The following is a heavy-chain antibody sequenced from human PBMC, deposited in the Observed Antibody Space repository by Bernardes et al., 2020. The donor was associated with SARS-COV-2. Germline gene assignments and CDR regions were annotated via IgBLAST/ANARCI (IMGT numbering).Heavy chain of an antibody. D-gene: IGHD4-17*01. J-gene: IGHJ5*01. Sequence: GGSLRLSCAASGFTFRDYTMHWVRQAPGKGLEWVAVIWHDGSREYYVDSVKGRFAISRDNSNNKLYLQMNNLRVEDTALYRCATEDGEWLESWGQGTLVTVSS. V-gene: IGHV3-33*01. CDR3: ATEDGEWLES. CDR1: GFTFRDYT. CDR2: IWHDGSRE.